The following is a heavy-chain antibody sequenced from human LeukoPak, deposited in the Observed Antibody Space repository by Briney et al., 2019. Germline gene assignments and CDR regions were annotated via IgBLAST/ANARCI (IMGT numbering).Heavy chain of an antibody. CDR2: ISSISSII. Sequence: PGGSLRLSCEVSGFTFSSYSMNWVRQAPGKGLEWVSYISSISSIIYYADSVKGRFTISRDNAKNSLYLQMNSLRDEDTAVYYCARGMAAAGTVGDYWGQGALVTVSS. J-gene: IGHJ4*02. CDR1: GFTFSSYS. CDR3: ARGMAAAGTVGDY. D-gene: IGHD6-13*01. V-gene: IGHV3-48*02.